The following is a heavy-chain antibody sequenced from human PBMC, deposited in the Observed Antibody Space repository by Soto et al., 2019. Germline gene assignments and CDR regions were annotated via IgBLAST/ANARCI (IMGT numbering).Heavy chain of an antibody. CDR2: ISYDGSNK. V-gene: IGHV3-30*18. Sequence: QVQLVESGGGVVQPGRSLRLSCAASGFTFSSYGMHWVRQAPGKGLEWVAVISYDGSNKYYADSVKGRFTISRDNSKNTLYLQMNSLRAEDTAVYYCAKCEYRGYDLCWFDPWGQGTLVTVSS. J-gene: IGHJ5*02. CDR3: AKCEYRGYDLCWFDP. D-gene: IGHD5-12*01. CDR1: GFTFSSYG.